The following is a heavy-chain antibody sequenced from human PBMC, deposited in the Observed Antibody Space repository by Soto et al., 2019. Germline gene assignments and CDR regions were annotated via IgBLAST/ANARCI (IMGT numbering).Heavy chain of an antibody. CDR3: ATYSSPFDY. Sequence: EVQLMESGGGLVQPGGSLRLSCAASEFSFSSYALNWVRQAPGKGLEWVSAISATGTTTYYADSVKGRFTISRDNSKRTLFLQMASLSPEDTAVYYCATYSSPFDYWGQGTLVTVSS. J-gene: IGHJ4*02. V-gene: IGHV3-23*01. CDR1: EFSFSSYA. D-gene: IGHD6-13*01. CDR2: ISATGTTT.